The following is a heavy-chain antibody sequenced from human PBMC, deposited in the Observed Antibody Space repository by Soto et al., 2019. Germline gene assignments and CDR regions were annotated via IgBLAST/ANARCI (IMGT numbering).Heavy chain of an antibody. CDR3: ARGDSTDCSNVVCSFFYNHDMDV. Sequence: ASVKASCKASGYSFTDYHIHWVRQAPGQGLEWLGRINPKSGGTSTAQKFQGWVTMTTDTSISTASMELTRLTSDDTAIYYCARGDSTDCSNVVCSFFYNHDMDVWGKGTTVNDS. J-gene: IGHJ6*04. CDR1: GYSFTDYH. D-gene: IGHD2-8*01. CDR2: INPKSGGT. V-gene: IGHV1-2*04.